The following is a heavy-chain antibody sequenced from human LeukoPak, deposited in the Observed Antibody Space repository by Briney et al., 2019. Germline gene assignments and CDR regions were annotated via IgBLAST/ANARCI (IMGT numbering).Heavy chain of an antibody. CDR3: ARQSLTGYYPDAFDI. D-gene: IGHD3-9*01. CDR1: GGSISSSSYY. Sequence: SETLSLTCTVSGGSISSSSYYWGWIRQPPGKGLEWIGSIYYSGSTYYNPSLKSRVTISVDTSKNQFSLKLSSVTAADTAVYYCARQSLTGYYPDAFDIWGQGTMVTVSS. CDR2: IYYSGST. V-gene: IGHV4-39*07. J-gene: IGHJ3*02.